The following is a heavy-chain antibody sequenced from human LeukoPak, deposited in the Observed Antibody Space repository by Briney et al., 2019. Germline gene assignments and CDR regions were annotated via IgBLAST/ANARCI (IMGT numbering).Heavy chain of an antibody. V-gene: IGHV3-23*01. CDR2: ISGSGDST. CDR3: AKDRVASLDY. Sequence: PGGSLRLSCAAAGFTLSTYGMGWVRQAPGGWLELGSSISGSGDSTYCADSVKGRFNLSRDNSNNTFYLQMNSLRAEETAVYYCAKDRVASLDYWGQGTMVTVSS. J-gene: IGHJ4*02. CDR1: GFTLSTYG. D-gene: IGHD5-12*01.